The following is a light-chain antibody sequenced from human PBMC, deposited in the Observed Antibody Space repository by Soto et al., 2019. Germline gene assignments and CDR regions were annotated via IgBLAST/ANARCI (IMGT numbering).Light chain of an antibody. J-gene: IGKJ1*01. Sequence: DIQMTQSPSTLSASVGDRLSITCRASQVITNDLGWYQQKPGKAPKLLIYDASSLESGVPSRFSGSGSGTEFTLTISSLQPDDFATYYCQQYNSYSAFGQGTKVDIK. CDR3: QQYNSYSA. CDR1: QVITND. V-gene: IGKV1-17*01. CDR2: DAS.